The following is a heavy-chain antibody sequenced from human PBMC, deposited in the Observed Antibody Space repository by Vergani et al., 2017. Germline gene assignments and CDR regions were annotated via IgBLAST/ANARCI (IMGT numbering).Heavy chain of an antibody. CDR2: ISNEGGNK. CDR1: GFTFSSYS. Sequence: VQLVESGGGLVKRGGSLRLSCAASGFTFSSYSMNWVRQAPGKGLEWVAVISNEGGNKYYADSVKGRFTIYKDNTVDMLSLQMNSLRPDDTAVYYCVRGGRGYHGDFWSRLGPWGQGTRVIVSS. V-gene: IGHV3-30*03. J-gene: IGHJ5*02. CDR3: VRGGRGYHGDFWSRLGP. D-gene: IGHD3-3*01.